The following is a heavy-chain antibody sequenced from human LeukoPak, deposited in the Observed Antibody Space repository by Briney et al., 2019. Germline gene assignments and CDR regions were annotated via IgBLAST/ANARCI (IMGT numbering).Heavy chain of an antibody. D-gene: IGHD3-3*01. CDR2: IKQDGSEK. CDR1: GFTFSSYW. Sequence: GGSLRLSCAASGFTFSSYWMSWVRQAPGKGLEWVANIKQDGSEKYYVDSVKGRFTISRDNAKNSLYLQMNSLRAEDTAVYYCARDFPRTIFGVVISYYFDYWGQGTLVTVSS. CDR3: ARDFPRTIFGVVISYYFDY. V-gene: IGHV3-7*01. J-gene: IGHJ4*02.